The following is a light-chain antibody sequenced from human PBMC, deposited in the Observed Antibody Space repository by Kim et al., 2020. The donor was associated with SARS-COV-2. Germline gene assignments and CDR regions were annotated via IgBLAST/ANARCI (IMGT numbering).Light chain of an antibody. CDR1: SGYSNYK. CDR3: GADRGSEGNFVWV. CDR2: VGTGGIVG. V-gene: IGLV9-49*01. Sequence: QLVLTQPPSASASLGASVTLTCTLSSGYSNYKVDWYQQRPGKGPRFVMRVGTGGIVGSKGDGIPDRFSVLGSGLNRYLTIKNIQEEDESDYHCGADRGSEGNFVWVFGGGTQLTVL. J-gene: IGLJ3*02.